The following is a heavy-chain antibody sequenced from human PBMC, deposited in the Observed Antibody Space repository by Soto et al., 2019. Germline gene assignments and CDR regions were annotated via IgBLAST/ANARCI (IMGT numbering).Heavy chain of an antibody. CDR2: ISWNSGSI. CDR3: AKSPYYYDSSGYSDY. CDR1: GFTFDDYA. V-gene: IGHV3-9*01. D-gene: IGHD3-22*01. J-gene: IGHJ4*02. Sequence: GGSLRLSCAAPGFTFDDYAMHWVRQAPGKGLEWVSGISWNSGSIGYADSVKGRFTISRDNAKNSLYLQMNSLRAEDTALYYCAKSPYYYDSSGYSDYWGQGTLVTVSS.